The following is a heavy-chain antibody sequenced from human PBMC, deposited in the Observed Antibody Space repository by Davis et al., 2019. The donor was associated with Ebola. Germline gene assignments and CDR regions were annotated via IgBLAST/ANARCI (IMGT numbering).Heavy chain of an antibody. D-gene: IGHD5-18*01. CDR3: ARESYSSYYGMDV. CDR1: GFTFSSYA. J-gene: IGHJ6*02. V-gene: IGHV3-30*04. Sequence: GGSLRLSCAASGFTFSSYAMHWVRQAPGKGLEWVAVISYDGSNKYYADSVKGRFTISRDNSKNTLYLQMNSLRAEDTAVYYCARESYSSYYGMDVWGQGTTVTVSS. CDR2: ISYDGSNK.